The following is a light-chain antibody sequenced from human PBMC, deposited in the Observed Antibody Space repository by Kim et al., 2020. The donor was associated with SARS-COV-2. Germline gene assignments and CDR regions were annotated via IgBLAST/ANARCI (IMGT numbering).Light chain of an antibody. CDR3: QQYNTLPLS. Sequence: DLQVTQSPSSLSASVGDRVAITCQASQDIGNFLNWYQQKPGKAPKLLIYDASTLKTGVPSRFSGSGSGTDFTFTISSLQPDDIATYYCQQYNTLPLSFGGGTKVDIK. CDR2: DAS. J-gene: IGKJ4*01. V-gene: IGKV1-33*01. CDR1: QDIGNF.